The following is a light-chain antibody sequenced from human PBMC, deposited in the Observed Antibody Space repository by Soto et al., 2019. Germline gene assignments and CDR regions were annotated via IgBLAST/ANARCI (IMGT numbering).Light chain of an antibody. CDR1: QSISSY. J-gene: IGKJ1*01. CDR3: QQSSSAPWT. Sequence: DIQMTQSPSSLSASVGDRVTITCRASQSISSYLNWYQQKPGKAPKLLIYAASSLQSGVPSRFTGSGSGTVFTLPISSLQPEDFATFYCQQSSSAPWTFGQGTRVDIK. CDR2: AAS. V-gene: IGKV1-39*01.